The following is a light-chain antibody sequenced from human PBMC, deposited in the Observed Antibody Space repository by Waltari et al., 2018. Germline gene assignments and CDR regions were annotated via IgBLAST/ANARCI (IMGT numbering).Light chain of an antibody. J-gene: IGLJ1*01. V-gene: IGLV2-23*02. Sequence: QSALTQPDSVSGSPGQSITISCTGSSSDVGSYNLVSWYQPYPGKAPKLMIYEVSQRPSGCSNLFSCSNSGNTASLTIAGLQTEYEADYYCCTYVGRRTYHYFFGGGTKVTVL. CDR3: CTYVGRRTYHYF. CDR2: EVS. CDR1: SSDVGSYNL.